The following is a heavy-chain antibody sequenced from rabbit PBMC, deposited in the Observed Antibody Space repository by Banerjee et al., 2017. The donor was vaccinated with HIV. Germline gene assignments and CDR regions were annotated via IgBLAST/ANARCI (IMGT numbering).Heavy chain of an antibody. V-gene: IGHV1S45*01. CDR1: GLDFSSYS. D-gene: IGHD2-1*01. CDR2: IHVGDGAT. Sequence: QEQLVESGGGLVQPGGSLKLSCKASGLDFSSYSMNWVRQAPGKGLEWIACIHVGDGATYYATWAKGRFTISKTSSTTVTLQMTSLTVADTATYFCARGSATMTMVITGFYLNLWGPGTLVTVS. J-gene: IGHJ4*01. CDR3: ARGSATMTMVITGFYLNL.